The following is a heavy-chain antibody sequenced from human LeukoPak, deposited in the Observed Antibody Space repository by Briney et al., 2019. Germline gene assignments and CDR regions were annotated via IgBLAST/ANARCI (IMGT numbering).Heavy chain of an antibody. D-gene: IGHD1-26*01. CDR2: IKQDGSEK. CDR1: GFTFSSYW. V-gene: IGHV3-7*01. Sequence: GGSLRLSCAASGFTFSSYWMSWVRQAPGKGLEWVANIKQDGSEKYYVDSVKGRFTISRDNAKNSLYLQMNSLRAEDTAVYYCARAGSYYRSDALDIWGQGTMVTVSS. CDR3: ARAGSYYRSDALDI. J-gene: IGHJ3*02.